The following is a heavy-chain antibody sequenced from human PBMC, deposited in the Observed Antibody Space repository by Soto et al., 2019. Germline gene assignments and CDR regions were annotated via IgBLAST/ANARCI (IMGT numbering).Heavy chain of an antibody. V-gene: IGHV3-48*03. J-gene: IGHJ5*02. D-gene: IGHD3-22*01. CDR1: GFPFSTSD. CDR3: ARAVVAADRDYDSYWSAP. CDR2: ISYSGRDT. Sequence: EAQLVGSGGKVVQPGGSVSLSCVASGFPFSTSDMNWVRQPPGKGLEWISHISYSGRDTRYADSVKGRFTISRDNVNNSLHLHMTGLRVEDTGLYYCARAVVAADRDYDSYWSAPWGQGTTVTVSS.